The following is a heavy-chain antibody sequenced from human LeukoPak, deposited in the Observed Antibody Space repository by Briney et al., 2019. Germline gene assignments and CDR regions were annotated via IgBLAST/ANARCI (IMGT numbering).Heavy chain of an antibody. CDR1: GFTSGIYA. Sequence: GGSLILSCAASGFTSGIYAMSWVRQAPGKGLEWVSAFSGGGDSFYADSVKGRFTISRDTSNKILYLRMSSLRAEDTAVYYCAKEVDRHFDLKYWGQGALVTVSS. V-gene: IGHV3-23*01. CDR3: AKEVDRHFDLKY. CDR2: FSGGGDS. D-gene: IGHD3-22*01. J-gene: IGHJ4*02.